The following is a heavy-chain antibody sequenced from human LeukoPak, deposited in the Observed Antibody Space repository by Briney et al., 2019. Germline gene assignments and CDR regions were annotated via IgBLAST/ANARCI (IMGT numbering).Heavy chain of an antibody. D-gene: IGHD3-22*01. CDR3: ATNYYDTRKPWD. CDR2: IYYSGST. Sequence: SETLSLTCTVSGGSISNKYWSWIRQPPGKGLEWIGYIYYSGSTNYNPSLKSRVTMSVDTSQDQFSLKLSSVTAADTAVYFCATNYYDTRKPWDWGQGTLVTVSS. CDR1: GGSISNKY. V-gene: IGHV4-59*08. J-gene: IGHJ4*02.